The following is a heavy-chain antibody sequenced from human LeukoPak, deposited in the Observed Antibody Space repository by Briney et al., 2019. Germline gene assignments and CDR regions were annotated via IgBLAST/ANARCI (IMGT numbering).Heavy chain of an antibody. D-gene: IGHD6-19*01. CDR2: ISAYNGNT. Sequence: ASVKVSCKASGYTFTSYGISWVRQAPGQGLGWMGWISAYNGNTNYAQKLQGRVTMTTDTSTSTAYMELRSLRSDDTAVYYCAIHSSGWYSAYWGRGTLVTVSS. V-gene: IGHV1-18*01. CDR3: AIHSSGWYSAY. J-gene: IGHJ4*02. CDR1: GYTFTSYG.